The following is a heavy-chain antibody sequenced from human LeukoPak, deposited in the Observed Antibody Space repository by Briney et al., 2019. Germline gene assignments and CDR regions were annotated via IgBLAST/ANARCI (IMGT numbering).Heavy chain of an antibody. CDR2: ISYDGSNK. CDR1: GFTFSSYA. D-gene: IGHD4-17*01. J-gene: IGHJ1*01. CDR3: ARDPLPSIYDYGDYGHFQH. V-gene: IGHV3-30-3*01. Sequence: GGSLRLSCAASGFTFSSYAMHWARQAPGKGLEWVAVISYDGSNKYYADSVKGRFTISRDNSKNTLYLQMNSLRAADTAVYYCARDPLPSIYDYGDYGHFQHWGQGTLVTVSS.